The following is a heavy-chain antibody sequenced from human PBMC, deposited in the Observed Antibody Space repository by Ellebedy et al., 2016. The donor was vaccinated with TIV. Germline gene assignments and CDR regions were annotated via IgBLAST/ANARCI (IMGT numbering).Heavy chain of an antibody. J-gene: IGHJ6*02. CDR3: ARDGTVTDDYYYYGMDV. D-gene: IGHD4-11*01. CDR1: GFTFSSYV. V-gene: IGHV3-23*01. CDR2: ISSSGGST. Sequence: GESLKISCAASGFTFSSYVMTWVRQAPGKGLEWASSISSSGGSTYYADSVKGRFTISRDNSKNTLYLQMNSLRAEDTAVYYCARDGTVTDDYYYYGMDVWGQGTMV.